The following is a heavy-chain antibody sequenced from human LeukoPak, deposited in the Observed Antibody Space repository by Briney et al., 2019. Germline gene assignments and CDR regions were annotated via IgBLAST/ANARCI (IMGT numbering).Heavy chain of an antibody. CDR3: AREEYSSSSDY. J-gene: IGHJ4*02. Sequence: GGSLRLSCAASGFTFSDYYMSWIRQAPGKGLEWVSYISSSGSTIYYADSVKGRFTISRDNAKNSLYLQMNSLRAEDTAVCYCAREEYSSSSDYWGQGTLVTVSS. CDR1: GFTFSDYY. D-gene: IGHD6-13*01. V-gene: IGHV3-11*01. CDR2: ISSSGSTI.